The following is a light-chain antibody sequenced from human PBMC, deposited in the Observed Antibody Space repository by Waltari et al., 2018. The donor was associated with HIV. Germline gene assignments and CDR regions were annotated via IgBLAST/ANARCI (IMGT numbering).Light chain of an antibody. V-gene: IGKV1-NL1*01. CDR1: QAISNS. J-gene: IGKJ4*01. CDR3: QQYFSLPPLT. Sequence: DIQMTQSPSSLSASVGDRVTITCRASQAISNSLAWYQQKPGKAPKLLLYAASRLESGVPSRFSGSRSGTDYALTISSLQPEDFAVYYCQQYFSLPPLTFGGGTKVEIK. CDR2: AAS.